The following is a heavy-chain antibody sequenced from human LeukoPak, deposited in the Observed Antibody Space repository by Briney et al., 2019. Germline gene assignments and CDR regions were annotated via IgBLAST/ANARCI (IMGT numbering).Heavy chain of an antibody. V-gene: IGHV3-48*01. CDR3: VRQFAS. J-gene: IGHJ4*02. CDR1: GFTFGDHI. Sequence: QSGGSLGLSCAASGFTFGDHIMNWVRQLPGKRLEWVAYVSGSGSTVYYADSVKGRFTVSRDNGKSSLYLQMNSLRVEDTALYYSVRQFASWGQGTLVTVSS. CDR2: VSGSGSTV.